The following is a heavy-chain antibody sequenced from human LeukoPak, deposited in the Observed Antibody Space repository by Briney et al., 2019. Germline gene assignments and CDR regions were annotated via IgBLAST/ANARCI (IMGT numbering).Heavy chain of an antibody. Sequence: SETLSLTCTVSGGSISGGAYYWSWIRQHPGKGLEWIGYIYFSGNTYYNPSLKSRVTISVDTSKNQFSLKLSSVTAADTAVYYCARDRGSYYGSGSYPYRWFDPWGQGTLVTVSS. CDR2: IYFSGNT. CDR3: ARDRGSYYGSGSYPYRWFDP. D-gene: IGHD3-10*01. CDR1: GGSISGGAYY. V-gene: IGHV4-31*03. J-gene: IGHJ5*02.